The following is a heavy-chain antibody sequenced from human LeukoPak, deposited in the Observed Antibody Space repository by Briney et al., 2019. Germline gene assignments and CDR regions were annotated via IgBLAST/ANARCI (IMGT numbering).Heavy chain of an antibody. CDR2: IYSGGDT. D-gene: IGHD6-13*01. CDR3: ARAFVTAAGFFDT. CDR1: GFTLSSSY. J-gene: IGHJ4*02. V-gene: IGHV3-66*02. Sequence: GGSLRLSCAASGFTLSSSYMSWVRQAPGKGLEWVSVIYSGGDTHYAGSVKGRFTISRDNSVNTLYLQMNSLRTEDTAVYYCARAFVTAAGFFDTWGQGTRVTVSS.